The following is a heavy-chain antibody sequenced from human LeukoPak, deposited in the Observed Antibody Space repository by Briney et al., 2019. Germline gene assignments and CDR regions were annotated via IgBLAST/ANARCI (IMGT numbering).Heavy chain of an antibody. D-gene: IGHD6-19*01. V-gene: IGHV3-21*01. CDR1: GFTFSSYS. CDR3: ARGGDSSGWYVFLDY. Sequence: GGSLRLSCAASGFTFSSYSMNWVRQAPGKGLEWVSSISSSSSYIYYADSVKGRFTISRDNAKNSLYLQMNSLRAEDTAVYYCARGGDSSGWYVFLDYWGQGTLVTVSS. CDR2: ISSSSSYI. J-gene: IGHJ4*02.